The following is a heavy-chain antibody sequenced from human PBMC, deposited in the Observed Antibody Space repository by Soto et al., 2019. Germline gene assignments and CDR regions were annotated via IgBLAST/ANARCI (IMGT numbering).Heavy chain of an antibody. D-gene: IGHD1-20*01. CDR1: GGTFSSYA. V-gene: IGHV1-69*05. CDR3: ARGITLLTPLDY. Sequence: SVKVSCKASGGTFSSYAISWVRQAPGQGLERMGGIIPIFGTANYAQRFQSRVTITRDTSASTAYMELSSLRSEVTAVYYCARGITLLTPLDYWGQGTLVTVSS. J-gene: IGHJ4*02. CDR2: IIPIFGTA.